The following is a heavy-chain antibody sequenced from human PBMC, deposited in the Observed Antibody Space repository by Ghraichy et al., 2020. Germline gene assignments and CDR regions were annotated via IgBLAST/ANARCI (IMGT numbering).Heavy chain of an antibody. CDR3: ARDLDSGGFTFDY. CDR2: TYYRSKWNN. Sequence: SQTLSLTCGISGDSVSSNNAAWNWIRQSPLRGLEWLGRTYYRSKWNNDYAPSVKGRISITPDTSKNQFSLQLNSVTPEDTAVYYCARDLDSGGFTFDYWGRGTLVTVSS. CDR1: GDSVSSNNAA. D-gene: IGHD3-16*01. J-gene: IGHJ4*02. V-gene: IGHV6-1*01.